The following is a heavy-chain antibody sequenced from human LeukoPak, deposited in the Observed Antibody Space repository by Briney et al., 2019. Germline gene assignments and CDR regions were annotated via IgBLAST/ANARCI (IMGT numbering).Heavy chain of an antibody. Sequence: PSETLSLTCTVSGGSISSGDYYWSWIRQPPGKGLEWIGYIYYSGSTYYNPSLKSRVTISVDTSKNQFSLKLSSVTAADTAVYYCARDTPGSLDYYDSSGYYSPSYFDYWGQGTLVTVSS. CDR3: ARDTPGSLDYYDSSGYYSPSYFDY. V-gene: IGHV4-30-4*01. CDR1: GGSISSGDYY. J-gene: IGHJ4*02. CDR2: IYYSGST. D-gene: IGHD3-22*01.